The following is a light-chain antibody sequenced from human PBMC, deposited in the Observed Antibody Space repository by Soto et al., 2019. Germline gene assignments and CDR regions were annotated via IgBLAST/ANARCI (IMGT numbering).Light chain of an antibody. CDR2: GAS. J-gene: IGKJ1*01. V-gene: IGKV3-20*01. Sequence: EIVLTQSPGTLSLSPGERATLSCSASQSVSSSYLAWYQQKPGQAPILLIYGASSRATGIPDRFSGSGSGTNFTLTISRLEPEDFAVYYCQQYGSSPTWTFGQGTKVEIK. CDR3: QQYGSSPTWT. CDR1: QSVSSSY.